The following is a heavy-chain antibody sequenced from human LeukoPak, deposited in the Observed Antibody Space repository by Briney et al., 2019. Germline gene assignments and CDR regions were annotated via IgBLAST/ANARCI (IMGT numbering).Heavy chain of an antibody. J-gene: IGHJ5*02. D-gene: IGHD3-22*01. CDR3: AKDGYDSSGYFRLNWFDP. Sequence: PGGSLRLSCAASGFTFSSYAMSWVRQAPGKGLEWVSAISGSGGSTYYADSVKGRFTISRDNSKNTLYLQMNSLSAEDTAVYYCAKDGYDSSGYFRLNWFDPWGQGTLVTVSS. CDR2: ISGSGGST. CDR1: GFTFSSYA. V-gene: IGHV3-23*01.